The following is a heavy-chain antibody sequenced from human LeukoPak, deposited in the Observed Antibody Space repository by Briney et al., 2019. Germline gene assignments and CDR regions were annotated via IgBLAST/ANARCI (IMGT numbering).Heavy chain of an antibody. V-gene: IGHV3-21*01. J-gene: IGHJ4*02. CDR1: GFTFSSYS. D-gene: IGHD3-3*01. Sequence: PGGSLRLSCAASGFTFSSYSMNWVRQAPGKGLEWVSSISSRSSYIYYADSVKGRFTISRENAKISLYLQMNSLRAEDTAVYYCARDGVYDFWSGYYLDYWGQGTLVSVSS. CDR3: ARDGVYDFWSGYYLDY. CDR2: ISSRSSYI.